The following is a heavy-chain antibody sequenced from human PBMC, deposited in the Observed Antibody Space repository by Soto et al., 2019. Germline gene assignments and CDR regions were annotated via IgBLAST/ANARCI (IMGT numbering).Heavy chain of an antibody. CDR1: GFTFSSYS. D-gene: IGHD5-18*01. Sequence: GGSLRLSCAASGFTFSSYSMNWVRQAPGKGLEWVSSISSSSSYIYYADSVKGRFTISRDNAKNSLYLQMNSLRAEDTAVYYCASGYSYGLSVGTGGYWGQGTLVTVSS. V-gene: IGHV3-21*01. J-gene: IGHJ4*02. CDR2: ISSSSSYI. CDR3: ASGYSYGLSVGTGGY.